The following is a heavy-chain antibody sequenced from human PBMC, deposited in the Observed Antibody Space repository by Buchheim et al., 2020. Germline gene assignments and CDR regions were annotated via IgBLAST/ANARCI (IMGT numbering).Heavy chain of an antibody. CDR3: AKDLAGITIFGVVITYYGMDV. CDR2: ISGSGGST. D-gene: IGHD3-3*01. V-gene: IGHV3-23*01. J-gene: IGHJ6*02. CDR1: GFTFSSYA. Sequence: EVQLLESGGGLVQPGGSLRLSCAASGFTFSSYAMSWVRQAPGKGLEWVSAISGSGGSTYYADSVKGRFTISRDNSKNTLYRQMNSLRAEDTAVYYCAKDLAGITIFGVVITYYGMDVWGQGTT.